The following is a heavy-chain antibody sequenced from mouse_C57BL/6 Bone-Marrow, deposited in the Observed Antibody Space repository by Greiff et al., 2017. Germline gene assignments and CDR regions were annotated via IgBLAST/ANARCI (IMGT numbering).Heavy chain of an antibody. CDR2: IDPSDSYT. J-gene: IGHJ3*01. CDR1: GYTFTSYW. D-gene: IGHD1-1*01. CDR3: ARHDYYVPY. Sequence: QVQLQQPGAELVRPGTSVKLSCKASGYTFTSYWMHWVKQRPGQGLEWIGVIDPSDSYTNYNQKFKGKATLTVATSSSTAYMQLSSLTSEDSAFYYCARHDYYVPYWGQGTLVTVSA. V-gene: IGHV1-59*01.